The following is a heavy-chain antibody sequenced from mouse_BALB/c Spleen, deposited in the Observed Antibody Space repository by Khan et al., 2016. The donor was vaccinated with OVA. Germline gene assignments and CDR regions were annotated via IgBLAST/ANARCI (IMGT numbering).Heavy chain of an antibody. Sequence: VKLVESGPGLVAPSQSLSITCTLSGFSLTSYGIHWVRQPPGKGLEWLVVIWSDGSTTYNSTLKSRLSITKDNSKSQVFLKMNSLQTDDTAMYYCARQPYYHYDALDYWGQGTSVTVSS. CDR3: ARQPYYHYDALDY. V-gene: IGHV2-6-1*01. CDR2: IWSDGST. D-gene: IGHD2-10*01. CDR1: GFSLTSYG. J-gene: IGHJ4*01.